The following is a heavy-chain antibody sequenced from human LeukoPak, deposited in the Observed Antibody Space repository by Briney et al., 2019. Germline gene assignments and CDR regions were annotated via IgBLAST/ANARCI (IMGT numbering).Heavy chain of an antibody. CDR1: GFTFSSYE. D-gene: IGHD1-26*01. CDR3: ARGVGATDY. Sequence: PGGPLRLSCAASGFTFSSYEMKWVRQAPGKGLEWVSYMSSSGTSIYYADSVKGRFTIPRDNAKNSLYLQMNSLTAEDTALYYCARGVGATDYWGQGTLVTVS. J-gene: IGHJ4*02. V-gene: IGHV3-48*03. CDR2: MSSSGTSI.